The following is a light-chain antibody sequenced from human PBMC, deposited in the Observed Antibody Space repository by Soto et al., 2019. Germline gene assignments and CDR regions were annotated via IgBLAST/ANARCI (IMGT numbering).Light chain of an antibody. CDR2: AGS. J-gene: IGKJ1*01. CDR3: QQYHTDWT. V-gene: IGKV1-5*01. Sequence: DIQMTQSPSPLAPSVGATLPITCRASESIDNWLAWYQQKPGKAPKLLIFAGSTLVRGVPSRFSGRGSGTEFTLTISSLQADDYATFYCQQYHTDWTFGQGTKVDIK. CDR1: ESIDNW.